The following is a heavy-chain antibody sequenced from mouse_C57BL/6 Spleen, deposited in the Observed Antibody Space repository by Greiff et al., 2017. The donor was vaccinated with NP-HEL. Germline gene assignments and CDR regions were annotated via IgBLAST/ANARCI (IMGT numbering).Heavy chain of an antibody. V-gene: IGHV1-53*01. D-gene: IGHD2-4*01. CDR1: GYTFTSYW. Sequence: QVQLQQPGTELVKPGASVKLSCKASGYTFTSYWMHWVKQRPGQGLEWIGNINPSNGGTNYNEKFKSKATLTVDRSSSTAYMQLSSLTSEDSAVSYCARGGYDYRYAMDYWGQGTSVTVSS. CDR2: INPSNGGT. CDR3: ARGGYDYRYAMDY. J-gene: IGHJ4*01.